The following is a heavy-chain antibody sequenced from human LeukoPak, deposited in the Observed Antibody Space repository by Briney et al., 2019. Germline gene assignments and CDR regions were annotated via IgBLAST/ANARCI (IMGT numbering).Heavy chain of an antibody. V-gene: IGHV1-69*05. Sequence: SVKVSCKASGGTFSSYAISWVRQAPGQGLEWMGGIIPIFGTANYAQKFQGRVTITTDESTSTAYMELSSLRSEDTAVYYCARESHDYSNYKDNWFDPWGQGTLVTVSS. J-gene: IGHJ5*02. D-gene: IGHD4-11*01. CDR2: IIPIFGTA. CDR3: ARESHDYSNYKDNWFDP. CDR1: GGTFSSYA.